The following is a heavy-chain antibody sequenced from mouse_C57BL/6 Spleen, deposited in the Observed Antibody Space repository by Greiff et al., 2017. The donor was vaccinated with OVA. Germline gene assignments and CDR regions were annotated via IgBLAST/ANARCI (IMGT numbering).Heavy chain of an antibody. Sequence: VQLQQPGAELVMPGASVKLSCKASGYTFTSYWMHWVKQRPGQGLEWIGEIDPSDSHTNYNQKFKGKSTLTVDKSSSTAYMQLSSLTSEDSAVYYCAIDYYGSSLDYWGQGTTLTVSS. J-gene: IGHJ2*01. CDR3: AIDYYGSSLDY. CDR2: IDPSDSHT. CDR1: GYTFTSYW. D-gene: IGHD1-1*01. V-gene: IGHV1-69*01.